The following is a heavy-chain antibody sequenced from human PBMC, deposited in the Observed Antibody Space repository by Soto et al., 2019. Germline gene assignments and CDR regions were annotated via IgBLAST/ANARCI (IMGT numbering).Heavy chain of an antibody. CDR1: GFTFSSYA. J-gene: IGHJ5*02. V-gene: IGHV3-23*01. Sequence: GGSLRLSCAASGFTFSSYAMSWVRQAPGKGLEWVSAISSSGGSTYYADSVKGRFTISRDNSKNTLYLQMNSLRAEDTAVYYCAKFCSGNSAHTYTIVPGGQGPLVTVSS. D-gene: IGHD6-25*01. CDR3: AKFCSGNSAHTYTIVP. CDR2: ISSSGGST.